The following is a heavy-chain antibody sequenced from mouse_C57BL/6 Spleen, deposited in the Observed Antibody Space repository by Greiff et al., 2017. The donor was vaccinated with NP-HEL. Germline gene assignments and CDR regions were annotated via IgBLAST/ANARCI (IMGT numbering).Heavy chain of an antibody. J-gene: IGHJ2*01. CDR1: GYTFPSYW. Sequence: QVQLQQPGAELVKPGASVKLSCKASGYTFPSYWMQWVKQRPGQGLEWIGEIDLSDSYTNYNQKFKGKATLTVDTSSSTAYMQLSSLTSEDSAVYYCARGPYYYGSYFDYWGQGTTLTVSS. CDR2: IDLSDSYT. D-gene: IGHD1-1*01. CDR3: ARGPYYYGSYFDY. V-gene: IGHV1-50*01.